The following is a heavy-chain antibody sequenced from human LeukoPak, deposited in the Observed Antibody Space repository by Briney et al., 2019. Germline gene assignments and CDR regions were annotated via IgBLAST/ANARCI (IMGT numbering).Heavy chain of an antibody. CDR1: GGSFSGYY. J-gene: IGHJ5*02. Sequence: WETLCLTCAVYGGSFSGYYWSWIRQPPGKGLEWIADINHSGSTNYYPALKRRLTISVDTSKNQFSLKLSSLSAADTAVYYCARVCSGGSCYLTRHTPRQHWFDPWGQGTLVTVAS. V-gene: IGHV4-34*01. CDR3: ARVCSGGSCYLTRHTPRQHWFDP. CDR2: INHSGST. D-gene: IGHD2-15*01.